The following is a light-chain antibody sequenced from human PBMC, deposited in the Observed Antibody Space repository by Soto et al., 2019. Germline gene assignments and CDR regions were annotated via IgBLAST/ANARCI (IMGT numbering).Light chain of an antibody. CDR2: EVT. V-gene: IGLV2-8*01. Sequence: QSALTQPPSASGSPGQSLTISCTGTSSDVGSYNYVSWYQQRPGKAPKLVIYEVTKRPSGVPDRFSGSKSGSTASLTVSGLQADDEAEYYCSSYAGTKLFVFGSGTKVTVL. CDR3: SSYAGTKLFV. J-gene: IGLJ1*01. CDR1: SSDVGSYNY.